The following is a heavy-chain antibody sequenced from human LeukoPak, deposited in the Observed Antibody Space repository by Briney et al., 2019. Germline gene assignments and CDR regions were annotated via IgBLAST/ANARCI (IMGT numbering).Heavy chain of an antibody. CDR2: IFSRGSS. D-gene: IGHD3-22*01. Sequence: SETLSLTCSVSGGSISNYYWSWIRQPPAKGLEWIGYIFSRGSSNYSTSLKSRVTISVDTSKNRFSLKLSSVTAADTAVYYCARASDSSGYYDLDYWGQGTLVTVSS. CDR3: ARASDSSGYYDLDY. CDR1: GGSISNYY. J-gene: IGHJ4*02. V-gene: IGHV4-59*01.